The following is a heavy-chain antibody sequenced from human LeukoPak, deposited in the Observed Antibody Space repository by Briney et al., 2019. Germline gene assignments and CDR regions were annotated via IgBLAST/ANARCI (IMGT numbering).Heavy chain of an antibody. CDR1: GFTFSNVW. Sequence: GGSLRLSCAASGFTFSNVWMSWVRQVPGKGLEWVGRIRSKAAGDATHYAAPVKGRFTISRDDSKNTLYLQMNNLKTEDAAVYYCATSEVLDAFDIWGQGTIITVSS. CDR3: ATSEVLDAFDI. CDR2: IRSKAAGDAT. J-gene: IGHJ3*02. V-gene: IGHV3-15*01.